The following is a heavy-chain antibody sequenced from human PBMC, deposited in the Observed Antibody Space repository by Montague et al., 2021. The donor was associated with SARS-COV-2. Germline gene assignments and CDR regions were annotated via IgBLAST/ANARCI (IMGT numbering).Heavy chain of an antibody. CDR3: ARLRDGVVPSPILGIGPYFAYDYMDV. J-gene: IGHJ6*03. V-gene: IGHV4-34*01. CDR1: GGSFSGYY. D-gene: IGHD2-15*01. CDR2: INHGGST. Sequence: SETLSLTCAVHGGSFSGYYWNWIRQRPGKGLEWIGEINHGGSTNYNPSLKNRLTISADTSKNQYSLKLTSVAATDTAVYYCARLRDGVVPSPILGIGPYFAYDYMDVWGKGTTVTVS.